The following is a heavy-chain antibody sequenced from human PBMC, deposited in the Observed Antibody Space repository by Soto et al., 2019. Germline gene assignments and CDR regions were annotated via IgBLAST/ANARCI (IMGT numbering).Heavy chain of an antibody. CDR3: ARGDYYDSSGPFSDAFAI. Sequence: GGSLRLSCAASGFTFSTYWMSWVRQAPGKGLEWVANIKPDGSEKWYVDSVKGRFTISRDNAKNSLYLQMNSLRAEDTAMYYCARGDYYDSSGPFSDAFAIWGQGTMVTVSS. CDR2: IKPDGSEK. CDR1: GFTFSTYW. V-gene: IGHV3-7*04. D-gene: IGHD3-22*01. J-gene: IGHJ3*02.